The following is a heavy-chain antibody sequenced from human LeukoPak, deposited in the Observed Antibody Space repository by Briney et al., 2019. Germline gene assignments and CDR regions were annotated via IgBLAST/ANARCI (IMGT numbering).Heavy chain of an antibody. Sequence: GGSLRLSCAASGFTFSSYAMSWVRQAPGKGLEWVSAISGSGGSTYYADSVKGRFTISRDNSKNTLYLQMNSLRAEDTAVYYCAKVSVTMIVVVTSDASDIWGQGTMVTVSS. CDR1: GFTFSSYA. CDR2: ISGSGGST. J-gene: IGHJ3*02. D-gene: IGHD3-22*01. CDR3: AKVSVTMIVVVTSDASDI. V-gene: IGHV3-23*01.